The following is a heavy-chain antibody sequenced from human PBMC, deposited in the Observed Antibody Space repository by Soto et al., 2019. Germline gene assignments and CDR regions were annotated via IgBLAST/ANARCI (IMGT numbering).Heavy chain of an antibody. Sequence: XGSLRLSFTASGFTFSSSSMSWVRQAPGKGLEWVSISSASGGSTYHADSVKGRFSISRDNSKNTLYLQMTRLRTEDTAVYYCEKEGKWLDVNFDYWGQGALVTVLL. J-gene: IGHJ4*02. V-gene: IGHV3-23*01. CDR1: GFTFSSSS. CDR3: EKEGKWLDVNFDY. D-gene: IGHD6-19*01. CDR2: SSASGGST.